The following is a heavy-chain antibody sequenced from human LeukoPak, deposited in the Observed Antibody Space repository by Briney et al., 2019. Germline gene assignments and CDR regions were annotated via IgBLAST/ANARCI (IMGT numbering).Heavy chain of an antibody. CDR3: ARDYYDSSGYYPLDY. CDR1: GFTVSSNY. V-gene: IGHV3-53*01. Sequence: PGGSLRLSCAASGFTVSSNYMSWVRQAPGKGLEWVSVIYSGGSTYYADSVKGRFTISRDNSKNTLYLQMNSLRAEDTAVYYCARDYYDSSGYYPLDYWGQGTLVTVSS. D-gene: IGHD3-22*01. CDR2: IYSGGST. J-gene: IGHJ4*02.